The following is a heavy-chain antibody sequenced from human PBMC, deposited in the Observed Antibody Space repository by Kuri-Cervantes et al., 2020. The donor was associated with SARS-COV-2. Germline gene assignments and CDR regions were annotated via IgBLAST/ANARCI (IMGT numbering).Heavy chain of an antibody. CDR3: ARHSNWGSGEYYYYMDV. J-gene: IGHJ6*03. Sequence: SCTVSGGSISSGSYYWSWIRQPAGKGLEWIGHIYTSGSTNYNPSLKSRVAISVDTSKNQFSLKLSSVTAADTAVYYCARHSNWGSGEYYYYMDVWGKGTTVTVSS. D-gene: IGHD7-27*01. V-gene: IGHV4-61*09. CDR1: GGSISSGSYY. CDR2: IYTSGST.